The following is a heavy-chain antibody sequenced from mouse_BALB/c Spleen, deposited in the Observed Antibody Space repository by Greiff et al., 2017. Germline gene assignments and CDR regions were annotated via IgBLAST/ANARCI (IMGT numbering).Heavy chain of an antibody. D-gene: IGHD1-1*01. V-gene: IGHV5-6*01. Sequence: EVHLVESGADLVKPGGSLKLSCAASGFTFTSDGMSWVRQNPDKSLEWVATISSGGSYTYYPDSVKGRFTITRDTAKNTLYLQMSSLKSEDTAMYYCARRGYGGSYWYFDVWGAGTTVTVSS. CDR2: ISSGGSYT. J-gene: IGHJ1*01. CDR3: ARRGYGGSYWYFDV. CDR1: GFTFTSDG.